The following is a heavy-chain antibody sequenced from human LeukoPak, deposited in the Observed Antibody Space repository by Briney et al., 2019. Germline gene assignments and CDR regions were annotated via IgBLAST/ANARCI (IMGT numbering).Heavy chain of an antibody. D-gene: IGHD3-3*01. J-gene: IGHJ6*03. V-gene: IGHV2-70*04. CDR1: GFSLNTSGRR. Sequence: ESGPTLLKPTQTLTLTCTFSGFSLNTSGRRVSWIRQPPGKALEWLARIDWDDDKFYSTSLKTRLTISKDTSKNQVVLTMTNVDPVDTATYYCARTIRGRGYYFYMDVWGKGTTVTVSS. CDR3: ARTIRGRGYYFYMDV. CDR2: IDWDDDK.